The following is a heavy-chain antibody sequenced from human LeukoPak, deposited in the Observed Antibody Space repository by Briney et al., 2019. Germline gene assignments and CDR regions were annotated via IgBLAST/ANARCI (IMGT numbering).Heavy chain of an antibody. J-gene: IGHJ4*02. CDR3: ARDPAMAEGSFDY. D-gene: IGHD5-18*01. Sequence: GSLRLSCAASGFTVSSNYMSWVRQPPGKGLEWIGEINHSGSTNYNPSLKSRVTISVDTSKNQFSLKLSSVTAADTAVYYCARDPAMAEGSFDYWGQGTLVTVSS. CDR2: INHSGST. CDR1: GFTVSSNY. V-gene: IGHV4-34*01.